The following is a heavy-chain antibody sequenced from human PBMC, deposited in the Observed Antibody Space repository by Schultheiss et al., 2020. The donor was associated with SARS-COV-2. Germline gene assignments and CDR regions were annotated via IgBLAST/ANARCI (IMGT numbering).Heavy chain of an antibody. CDR1: GGSISSGSYY. CDR2: IYTSGST. J-gene: IGHJ6*02. CDR3: ARLGAYCSSTSCYHPYYGMDV. D-gene: IGHD2-2*01. V-gene: IGHV4-61*02. Sequence: LRLSCTVSGGSISSGSYYWSWIRQPAGKGLEWIGRIYTSGSTNYNPSLKSRVTISVDTSKNQFSLKLSSVTAADTAVYYCARLGAYCSSTSCYHPYYGMDVWGQGTTVTVSS.